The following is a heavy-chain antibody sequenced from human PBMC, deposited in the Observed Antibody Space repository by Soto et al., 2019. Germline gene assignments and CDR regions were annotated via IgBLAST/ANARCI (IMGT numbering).Heavy chain of an antibody. CDR2: IYYSGST. V-gene: IGHV4-39*01. CDR3: ARGRNWFDP. Sequence: SETLSLTCTVSGGSISSSSYYWGWIRQPPGKGLEWIGSIYYSGSTYYNPSLKSRVTISVDTSKNQFSLKLSSVAAADTAVYYCARGRNWFDPWGQGTLVTVSS. CDR1: GGSISSSSYY. J-gene: IGHJ5*02.